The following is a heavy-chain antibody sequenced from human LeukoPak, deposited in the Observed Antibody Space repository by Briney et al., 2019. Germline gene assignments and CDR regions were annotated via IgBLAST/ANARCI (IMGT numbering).Heavy chain of an antibody. CDR3: ARAIAAAGCDY. CDR1: GFTFSSYA. Sequence: GGSLRLSCAASGFTFSSYAMHWVRQAPGKGLEYVSAISSNGGSTYYANSVKGRFTISRDNSKNTLYLQMGSLRAEDMAVYYCARAIAAAGCDYWGRGTLVTVSS. J-gene: IGHJ4*02. CDR2: ISSNGGST. D-gene: IGHD6-13*01. V-gene: IGHV3-64*01.